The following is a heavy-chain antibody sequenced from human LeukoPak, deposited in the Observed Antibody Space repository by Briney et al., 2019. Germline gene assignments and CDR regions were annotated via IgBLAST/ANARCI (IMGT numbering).Heavy chain of an antibody. CDR3: ARRNGSPFDI. D-gene: IGHD2-8*01. CDR1: GYSVSSSNW. J-gene: IGHJ3*02. V-gene: IGHV4-28*01. Sequence: SETLSPTCAVSGYSVSSSNWWGWIRQPPGKGLEWIGYIYYSGSTYYNPSLKSRVTMSVDTSKNQFSLKLNSVTAVDTAVYYCARRNGSPFDIWGQGTMVTVSS. CDR2: IYYSGST.